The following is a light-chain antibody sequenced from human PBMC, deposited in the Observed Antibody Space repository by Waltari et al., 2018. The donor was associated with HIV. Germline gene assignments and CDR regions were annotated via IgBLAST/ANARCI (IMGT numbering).Light chain of an antibody. Sequence: SFELTQPSSVSVSPGQTARITCSGTVLARTYARWFQKKPGQAPLLLIYKDNERPSGIPERFSGSSSGTTVTLTISGAQVEDEADYYCYSAADSDEVFGGGTKLTVL. CDR3: YSAADSDEV. CDR2: KDN. J-gene: IGLJ3*02. V-gene: IGLV3-27*01. CDR1: VLARTY.